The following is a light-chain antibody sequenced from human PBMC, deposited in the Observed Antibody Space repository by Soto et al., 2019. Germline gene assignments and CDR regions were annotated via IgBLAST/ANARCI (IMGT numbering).Light chain of an antibody. Sequence: DIVMTQSPDSLAVSLGERATINCKSSQSVLYSSNNKNYLAWYQQKPGQPPKLLIYWASTRESRVPDRFSGSGSGTDFTLTISSLQAEDVAVYYCQQHYSTPPTFGQGTKVDIK. V-gene: IGKV4-1*01. CDR1: QSVLYSSNNKNY. CDR3: QQHYSTPPT. CDR2: WAS. J-gene: IGKJ1*01.